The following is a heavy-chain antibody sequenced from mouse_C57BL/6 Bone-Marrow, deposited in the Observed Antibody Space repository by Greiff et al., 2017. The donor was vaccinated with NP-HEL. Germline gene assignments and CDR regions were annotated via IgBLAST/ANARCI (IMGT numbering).Heavy chain of an antibody. CDR1: GLTFSSYA. J-gene: IGHJ4*01. CDR3: AREGTTVDSMDY. D-gene: IGHD1-1*01. CDR2: ISDGGSYT. V-gene: IGHV5-4*01. Sequence: EVMLVESGGGLVKPGGSLKLSCAASGLTFSSYAMSWVRQTPEKRLEWVATISDGGSYTYYPDNVKGRFTISRDNAKNNLYLQMSHLKSEDTAMYYCAREGTTVDSMDYWGQGTSVTVSS.